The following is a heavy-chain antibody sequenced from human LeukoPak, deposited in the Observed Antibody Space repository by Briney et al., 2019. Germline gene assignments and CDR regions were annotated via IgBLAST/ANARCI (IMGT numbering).Heavy chain of an antibody. CDR1: GFPFSSSA. D-gene: IGHD6-19*01. V-gene: IGHV3-23*01. CDR2: ISHSADLT. J-gene: IGHJ4*02. CDR3: TSRSPAIAVAGGLDY. Sequence: GRSLRLSCAASGFPFSSSAMSWVRQAPGRGLEWLSAISHSADLTFYADSVTGRFTIPRDNSKNTFYLQMDSLRAEDTAVYYCTSRSPAIAVAGGLDYWGQGTLVTVSS.